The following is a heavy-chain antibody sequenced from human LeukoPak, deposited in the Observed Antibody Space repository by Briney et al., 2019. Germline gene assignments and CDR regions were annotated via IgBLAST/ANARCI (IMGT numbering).Heavy chain of an antibody. V-gene: IGHV1-18*01. CDR1: GYTFISYG. CDR3: ARAAYGGYDRPFDY. Sequence: ASVKVSCKPSGYTFISYGISWARQAPGQGLEWMGWISAYNGNTNYAQNLQGRVTMTTDTSTSTAYMELRSLRSDDTAVYYCARAAYGGYDRPFDYWGQGTLVTVSS. CDR2: ISAYNGNT. D-gene: IGHD5-12*01. J-gene: IGHJ4*02.